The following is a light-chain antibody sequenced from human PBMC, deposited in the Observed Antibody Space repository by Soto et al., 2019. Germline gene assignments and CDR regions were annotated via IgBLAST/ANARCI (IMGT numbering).Light chain of an antibody. Sequence: EVVLTQSPDTLSLSPGETATLSCRASQSVDRYVAWYQQKLGQAPRLLIYDAYTRATGVGARFTGSASATDFSLTITSLEPEDFGVYCCKPRGKWPSTFGQGTKVEMK. CDR1: QSVDRY. J-gene: IGKJ2*02. CDR2: DAY. CDR3: KPRGKWPST. V-gene: IGKV3-11*01.